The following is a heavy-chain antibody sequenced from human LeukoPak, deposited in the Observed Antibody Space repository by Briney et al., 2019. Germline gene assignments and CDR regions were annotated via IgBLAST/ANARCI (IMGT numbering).Heavy chain of an antibody. J-gene: IGHJ4*02. D-gene: IGHD5-12*01. V-gene: IGHV4-34*01. CDR2: INHSENT. Sequence: PSETLSLTCAVYGGSFSGYYWSWIRQPPGKGLEWIGEINHSENTNYNPSLKSRVTISVDTSKNQFSLKLSSVTAADTAVYYCARGEPTITSGLDYWGQGTLVTVSS. CDR3: ARGEPTITSGLDY. CDR1: GGSFSGYY.